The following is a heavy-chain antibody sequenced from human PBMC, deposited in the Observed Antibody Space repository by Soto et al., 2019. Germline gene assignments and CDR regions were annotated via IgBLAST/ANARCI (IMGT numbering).Heavy chain of an antibody. J-gene: IGHJ6*02. CDR1: GFTFSSYA. D-gene: IGHD2-2*01. CDR2: ISYDGSNK. V-gene: IGHV3-30-3*01. Sequence: PWGSLRLSCAASGFTFSSYAMHWVRQAPGKGLEWVAVISYDGSNKYYADSVKGRFTISRDNSKNTLYLQMNSLSAEDTAVYYCARDESTSYCSSTSCHINGPGSYYYYGMDVWGQGTTVNVSS. CDR3: ARDESTSYCSSTSCHINGPGSYYYYGMDV.